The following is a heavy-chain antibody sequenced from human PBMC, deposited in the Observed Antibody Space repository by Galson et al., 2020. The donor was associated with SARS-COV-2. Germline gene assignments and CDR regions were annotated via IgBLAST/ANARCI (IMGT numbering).Heavy chain of an antibody. CDR2: ISSSSSYI. CDR1: GFTFSSYS. Sequence: GGSLRLSCAASGFTFSSYSMNWVRQAPGKGLEWVSSISSSSSYIYYADSVKGRFTISRDNAKNSLYLQMNSLRAEDTAVYYCARVHREWERRDAFDSWGEGAMVTVSS. CDR3: ARVHREWERRDAFDS. V-gene: IGHV3-21*01. J-gene: IGHJ3*02. D-gene: IGHD1-26*01.